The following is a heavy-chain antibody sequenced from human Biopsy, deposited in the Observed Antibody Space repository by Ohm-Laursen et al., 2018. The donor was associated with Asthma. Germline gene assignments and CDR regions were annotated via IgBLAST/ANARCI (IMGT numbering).Heavy chain of an antibody. D-gene: IGHD6-19*01. V-gene: IGHV3-30*14. J-gene: IGHJ4*02. CDR1: GFSFSNFA. Sequence: SLRLSCAAFGFSFSNFAIHWVRQAPGKGLEWVAVISYHGAIKFYADSVKGRFTISRDFSKNTLHLQMHSLRVEDTAVYYCARGDSSGWSHYYFDYWGQGTLVTVSS. CDR3: ARGDSSGWSHYYFDY. CDR2: ISYHGAIK.